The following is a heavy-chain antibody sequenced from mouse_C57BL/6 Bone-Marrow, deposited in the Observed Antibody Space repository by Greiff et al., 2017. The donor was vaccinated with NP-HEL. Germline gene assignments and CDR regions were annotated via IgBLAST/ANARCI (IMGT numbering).Heavy chain of an antibody. D-gene: IGHD1-1*01. CDR3: AREGTTVVRGVDY. Sequence: VQLQQSGPELVKPGASVKISCKASGYTFTDYYMNWVKQSHGKSLEWIGDINPNNGGTSYNQKFKGKATLTVDKSSSTAYMELRSLTSEDSAVYYCAREGTTVVRGVDYWGQGTTLTVSS. CDR2: INPNNGGT. CDR1: GYTFTDYY. V-gene: IGHV1-26*01. J-gene: IGHJ2*01.